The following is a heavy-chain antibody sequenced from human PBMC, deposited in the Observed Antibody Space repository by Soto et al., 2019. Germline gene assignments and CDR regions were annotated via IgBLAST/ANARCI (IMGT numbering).Heavy chain of an antibody. CDR2: INPKNGDT. CDR3: ARSYSSGWNWFDP. CDR1: AYTFSDSY. Sequence: VKVSCKASAYTFSDSYIHWVRQAPGQGLEWMGWINPKNGDTKYAQKFQGRVTMTRDTSINTAYMELSRLTSDDTAVDYCARSYSSGWNWFDPWGQGTQVTVSS. D-gene: IGHD6-25*01. J-gene: IGHJ5*02. V-gene: IGHV1-2*02.